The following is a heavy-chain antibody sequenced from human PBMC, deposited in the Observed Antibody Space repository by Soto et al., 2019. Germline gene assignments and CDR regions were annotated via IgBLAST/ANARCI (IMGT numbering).Heavy chain of an antibody. J-gene: IGHJ4*02. V-gene: IGHV4-30-4*01. CDR3: ARALVLMVYADY. Sequence: PSETLSLTCTVSGGSISSGDYYWSWIRQPPGKGLEWIGYIYYSGCTYYNPSLKSRVTISVDTSKNQFSLKLSSVTAADTAVYYCARALVLMVYADYWGQGTPVTVSS. D-gene: IGHD2-8*01. CDR1: GGSISSGDYY. CDR2: IYYSGCT.